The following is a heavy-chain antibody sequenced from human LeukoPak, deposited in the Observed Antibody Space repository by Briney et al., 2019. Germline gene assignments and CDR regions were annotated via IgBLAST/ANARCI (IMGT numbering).Heavy chain of an antibody. J-gene: IGHJ4*02. V-gene: IGHV3-23*01. D-gene: IGHD3-22*01. CDR3: AKGPIGYDSSGYLDY. CDR1: GFTFSSYA. Sequence: PGGSLRLSCAASGFTFSSYAMSWVRQAPGKGLEWVSAISGSGGSTYYADSVKGRFTISRDNSKNTLYLQMNSLRAEDTAVYYCAKGPIGYDSSGYLDYWGQGTLVTVSS. CDR2: ISGSGGST.